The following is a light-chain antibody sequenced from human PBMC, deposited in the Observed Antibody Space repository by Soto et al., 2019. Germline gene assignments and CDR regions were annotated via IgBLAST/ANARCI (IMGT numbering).Light chain of an antibody. CDR2: EVS. Sequence: QSALTQPASVSGSPGQSITISCTGTSSDVGGYNYVSWFQQHPGRAPKLMIYEVSNRPSGVSNRFSGSKSGTTASLSISGLQAEDEADYYCSSFTTSNTPHFVFGTGTKVT. J-gene: IGLJ1*01. CDR1: SSDVGGYNY. V-gene: IGLV2-14*01. CDR3: SSFTTSNTPHFV.